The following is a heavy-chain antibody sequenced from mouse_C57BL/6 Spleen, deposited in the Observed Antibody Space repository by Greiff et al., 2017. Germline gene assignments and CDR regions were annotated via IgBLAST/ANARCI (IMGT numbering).Heavy chain of an antibody. Sequence: VQLQQPGAELVKPGASVKLSCKASGYTFTSYWMHWVTQRPGQGLEWIGMIHPNSGSTNYNEQFKSKATLTVDKSSSTAYMQLSSLTSEDSAVYYCARAPPTIRSWYFDVWGTGTTVTVAS. J-gene: IGHJ1*03. CDR3: ARAPPTIRSWYFDV. D-gene: IGHD1-1*02. CDR2: IHPNSGST. V-gene: IGHV1-64*01. CDR1: GYTFTSYW.